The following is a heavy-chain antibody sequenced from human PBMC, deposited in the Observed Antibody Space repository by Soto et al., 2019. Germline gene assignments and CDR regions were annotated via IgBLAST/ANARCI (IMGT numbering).Heavy chain of an antibody. Sequence: QVQLVESGGGVVQPGRSLRLSCAASGFTFSSYAMHWVHQAPGKGLEWVAVISYDGSNKYYADSVKGRFTISRDNSKNTLYLQMNSLRAEDTAVYYCARDNKVSGYGDYSDLDYWGQGTLVTVSS. CDR3: ARDNKVSGYGDYSDLDY. V-gene: IGHV3-30-3*01. J-gene: IGHJ4*02. D-gene: IGHD4-17*01. CDR1: GFTFSSYA. CDR2: ISYDGSNK.